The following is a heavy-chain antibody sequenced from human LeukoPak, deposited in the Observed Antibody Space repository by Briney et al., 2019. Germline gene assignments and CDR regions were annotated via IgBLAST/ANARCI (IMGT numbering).Heavy chain of an antibody. CDR1: GDSLSSDSAA. D-gene: IGHD6-13*01. Sequence: SQTLSLTCAISGDSLSSDSAAWNWIRQSPSRGLEWLGRTYYRSKWYNDYAVSVKSRITINPDTSKNQFSLQLNSVTPEDTAVYDCAREGSSTQGWYWFDPWGQGTLVTVSS. J-gene: IGHJ5*02. V-gene: IGHV6-1*01. CDR2: TYYRSKWYN. CDR3: AREGSSTQGWYWFDP.